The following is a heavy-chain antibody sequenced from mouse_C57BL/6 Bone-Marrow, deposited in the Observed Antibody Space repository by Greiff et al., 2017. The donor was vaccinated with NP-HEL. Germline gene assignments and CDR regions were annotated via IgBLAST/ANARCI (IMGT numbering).Heavy chain of an antibody. J-gene: IGHJ1*03. CDR2: IHPNSGST. V-gene: IGHV1-64*01. Sequence: QVQLQQPGAELVKPGASVKLSCKASGYNFNSYWMHWVKQRPGQGLEWIGMIHPNSGSTKYNEKFKSKATLTVDKSSSTAYLQLSSLTSEDSAVYYCARDGSGYWYFAVWGTGTTVTVSS. CDR3: ARDGSGYWYFAV. D-gene: IGHD1-1*01. CDR1: GYNFNSYW.